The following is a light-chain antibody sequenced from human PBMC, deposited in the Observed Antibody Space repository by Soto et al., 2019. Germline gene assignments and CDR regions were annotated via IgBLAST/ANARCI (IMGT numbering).Light chain of an antibody. CDR3: QQRSYWPPT. J-gene: IGKJ1*01. CDR1: QSVSSSY. V-gene: IGKV3D-20*02. CDR2: DAS. Sequence: EIVMTQSPATLSVSPGERATLSCRASQSVSSSYLAWYQQKPGQAPRLLIYDASNRATGIPARFSGSGSGTDFTLTISSLEPEDFAVYYCQQRSYWPPTFGQGTKVDI.